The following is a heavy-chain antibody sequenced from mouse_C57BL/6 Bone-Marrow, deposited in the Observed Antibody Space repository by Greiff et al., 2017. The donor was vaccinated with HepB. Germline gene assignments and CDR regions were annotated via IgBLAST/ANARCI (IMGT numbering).Heavy chain of an antibody. J-gene: IGHJ4*01. V-gene: IGHV7-1*01. Sequence: EVQVVESGGGLVQSGRSLRLSCATSGFTFSDFYMEWVRQAPGKGLEWIAASRNKANDYTTEYSASVTGRFIVSRDTSQSILYLQMNALRAEDTAIYYCARYGGLGPGAMDYWGQGTSVTVSS. D-gene: IGHD4-1*01. CDR2: SRNKANDYTT. CDR3: ARYGGLGPGAMDY. CDR1: GFTFSDFY.